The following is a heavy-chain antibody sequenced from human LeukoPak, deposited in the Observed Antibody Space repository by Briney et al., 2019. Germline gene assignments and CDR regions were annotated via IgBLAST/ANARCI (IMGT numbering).Heavy chain of an antibody. J-gene: IGHJ4*02. CDR1: GFALSQYW. CDR3: AIQPGARLGIY. Sequence: GGSLRLSCAASGFALSQYWMFWVRQGPGKGLVWVSRNNGDGSRTDYADSVKGRFTVSRDNAKNSLYLQMNSLRAEDTAVYYCAIQPGARLGIYWGQGTLVTVSS. CDR2: NNGDGSRT. V-gene: IGHV3-74*01. D-gene: IGHD7-27*01.